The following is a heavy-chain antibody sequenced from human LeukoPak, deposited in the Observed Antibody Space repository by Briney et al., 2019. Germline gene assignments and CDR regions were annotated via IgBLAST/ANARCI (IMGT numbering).Heavy chain of an antibody. D-gene: IGHD1-26*01. J-gene: IGHJ4*03. V-gene: IGHV3-48*03. CDR3: ARVVWDTYRRTFDM. CDR1: GFIFSNYE. Sequence: PGGSLRPPGRASGFIFSNYEMNWVRQAPGKGLEWVTYISSGGSVIYYADSVKGRFTISRDNAKNSLYLQMNSLRAEDTAVYYCARVVWDTYRRTFDMWGPETLVTVSS. CDR2: ISSGGSVI.